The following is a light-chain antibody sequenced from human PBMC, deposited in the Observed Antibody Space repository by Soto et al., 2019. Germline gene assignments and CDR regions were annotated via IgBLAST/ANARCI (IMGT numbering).Light chain of an antibody. J-gene: IGLJ2*01. V-gene: IGLV2-14*01. CDR2: DVS. CDR1: SSDVGGYNF. Sequence: QSALTQPASVSGSPGQSITISCTGTSSDVGGYNFVSWYQHHPGKAPKLIIHDVSSRPSGVSTRFSASKSGNTASLTISGLQAEDEADYYCSSYATRRTHVAFGGGTKVTVL. CDR3: SSYATRRTHVA.